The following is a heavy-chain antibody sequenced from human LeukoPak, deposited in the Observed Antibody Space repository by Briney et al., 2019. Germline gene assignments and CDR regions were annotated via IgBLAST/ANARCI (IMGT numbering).Heavy chain of an antibody. CDR2: ISGTGGST. V-gene: IGHV3-23*01. D-gene: IGHD4-23*01. J-gene: IGHJ4*02. CDR3: AKSRLVVTAFDY. CDR1: GFTFSSHA. Sequence: QPGGSLGLSCAASGFTFSSHAMTWVRQAPGKGLEWVSTISGTGGSTYYADSVKGRFTISRDNSKNTLYLQMNSLRAEDTAVYYCAKSRLVVTAFDYWGQGTLVTVSS.